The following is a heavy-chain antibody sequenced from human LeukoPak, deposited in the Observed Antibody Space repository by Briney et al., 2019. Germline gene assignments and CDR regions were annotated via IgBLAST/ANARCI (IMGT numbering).Heavy chain of an antibody. Sequence: SETLSLTCTVSGGSISSYYWSWIRQPPGKGLEWIGYIYYSGSTNYNPSLKSRVTISVDTSKNQFSLKLSSVTAADTAVYYCARSEHPIAVLDYWGQGTLVTVSS. V-gene: IGHV4-59*01. CDR1: GGSISSYY. CDR2: IYYSGST. J-gene: IGHJ4*02. CDR3: ARSEHPIAVLDY. D-gene: IGHD6-19*01.